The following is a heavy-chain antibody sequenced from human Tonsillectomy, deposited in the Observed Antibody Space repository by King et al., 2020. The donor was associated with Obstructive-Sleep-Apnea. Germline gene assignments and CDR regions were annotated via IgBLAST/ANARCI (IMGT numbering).Heavy chain of an antibody. Sequence: VQLVESGGGVVQPGGSLRLSCTASGFTFSNYVMHWVRQAPGKGLAWVSRIDGDGANTHYADSVKGRFTISRDNAKNTLYLQMNSLRAEDTSVYYCVRDRDGYNFWGQGTLVTVSS. CDR1: GFTFSNYV. J-gene: IGHJ4*02. D-gene: IGHD5-24*01. CDR3: VRDRDGYNF. V-gene: IGHV3-74*01. CDR2: IDGDGANT.